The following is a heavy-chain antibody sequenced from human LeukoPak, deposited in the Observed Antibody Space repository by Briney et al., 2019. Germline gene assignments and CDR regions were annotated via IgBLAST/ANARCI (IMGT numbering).Heavy chain of an antibody. D-gene: IGHD6-13*01. Sequence: GGSLRLSCAASGFTFSSYAMSWVRQAPGKGLEWVSYISSSGSTIYYADSVKGRFTISRDNAKNSLYLQMNSLRAEDTAVYYCARSLLMAGIAAAGTSDYWGQGTLVTVSS. CDR2: ISSSGSTI. V-gene: IGHV3-48*04. CDR1: GFTFSSYA. J-gene: IGHJ4*02. CDR3: ARSLLMAGIAAAGTSDY.